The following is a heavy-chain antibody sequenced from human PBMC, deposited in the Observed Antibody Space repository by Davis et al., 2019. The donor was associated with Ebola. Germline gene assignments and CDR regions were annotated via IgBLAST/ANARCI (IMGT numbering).Heavy chain of an antibody. D-gene: IGHD1-14*01. J-gene: IGHJ5*02. V-gene: IGHV5-51*01. Sequence: PGGSLRLSCRASGYTFINHWIAWVRQTPGKGLEWMGIIYPGDSDTRYSPSFQGQVSISADKSINTAYLQWHSLKVSDSAIYYCARHDGFGTGRSVGGFDPWGQGTLITVSS. CDR3: ARHDGFGTGRSVGGFDP. CDR1: GYTFINHW. CDR2: IYPGDSDT.